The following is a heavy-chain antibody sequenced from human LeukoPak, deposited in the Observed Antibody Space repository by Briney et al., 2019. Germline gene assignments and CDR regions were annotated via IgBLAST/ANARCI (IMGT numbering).Heavy chain of an antibody. Sequence: TSETLSLTCTVSGGSIRSYYWSWIRQPPGKGLEWIGYIYYSGSTNYNPSLKSRVSISVDTSKNQFSLKLSSVTAADTAVYYCARTGSTVTMLYPFDHWGQGTLVTVSS. D-gene: IGHD4-17*01. J-gene: IGHJ4*02. CDR2: IYYSGST. CDR1: GGSIRSYY. V-gene: IGHV4-59*13. CDR3: ARTGSTVTMLYPFDH.